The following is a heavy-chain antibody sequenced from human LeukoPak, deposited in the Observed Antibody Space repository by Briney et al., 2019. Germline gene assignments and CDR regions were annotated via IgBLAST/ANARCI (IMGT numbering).Heavy chain of an antibody. D-gene: IGHD2-2*02. CDR2: MNPRSGDS. J-gene: IGHJ4*02. V-gene: IGHV1-8*01. Sequence: ASVKISCTASGYTFTNYDINWVRQATGQGLEWMAWMNPRSGDSRSAQKFQGRLTLTRDTSITTAYMELSTLRSDDTAVYFCATGLEVPADINAWGQGTQVTVSS. CDR3: ATGLEVPADINA. CDR1: GYTFTNYD.